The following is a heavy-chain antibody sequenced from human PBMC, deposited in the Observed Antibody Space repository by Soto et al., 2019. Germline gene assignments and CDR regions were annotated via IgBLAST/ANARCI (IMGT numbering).Heavy chain of an antibody. CDR3: ARAALNYDYIWGSYRY. Sequence: ASVKVSCKASGYTFTSYGISWVRQAPGQGLEWMGWISAYNGNTNYAQKLQGRVTMTTDTSTSTAYMELRSLRSDDTAVYYCARAALNYDYIWGSYRYWGQGTLVTVSS. CDR2: ISAYNGNT. D-gene: IGHD3-16*02. CDR1: GYTFTSYG. J-gene: IGHJ4*02. V-gene: IGHV1-18*01.